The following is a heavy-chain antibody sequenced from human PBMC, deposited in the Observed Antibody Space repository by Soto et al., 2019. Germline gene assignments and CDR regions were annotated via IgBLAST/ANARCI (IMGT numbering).Heavy chain of an antibody. CDR3: ARGGSYGDFFDY. CDR2: IYYTGST. Sequence: SETVSLTCTVSGGSMSSNYWTWIRQSPGKGLEWIGYIYYTGSTKYNPSLKSRVTISLDTSKNQFSLRLTSVTSADTAVYYCARGGSYGDFFDYWGQGAQVTVSS. J-gene: IGHJ4*02. D-gene: IGHD4-17*01. CDR1: GGSMSSNY. V-gene: IGHV4-59*01.